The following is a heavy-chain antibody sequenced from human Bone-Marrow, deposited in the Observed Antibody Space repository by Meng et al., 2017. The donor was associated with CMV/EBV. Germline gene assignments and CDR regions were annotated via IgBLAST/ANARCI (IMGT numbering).Heavy chain of an antibody. D-gene: IGHD1-26*01. CDR2: IVVGSGNT. J-gene: IGHJ4*02. V-gene: IGHV1-58*01. Sequence: SVKVSCKASGFTFTSSAVQWVRQARGQRLEWIGWIVVGSGNTNYAQKFQERVTITRDMSTSTAYMELSSLRSEDTAVYYCAADGVVVGATIERGYYFDYWGRGTLVTVSS. CDR3: AADGVVVGATIERGYYFDY. CDR1: GFTFTSSA.